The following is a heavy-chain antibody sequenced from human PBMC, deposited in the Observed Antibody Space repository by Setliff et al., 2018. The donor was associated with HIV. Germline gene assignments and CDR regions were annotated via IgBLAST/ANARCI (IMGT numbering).Heavy chain of an antibody. CDR2: VDSDGSGT. CDR3: ARDGNGAFDM. D-gene: IGHD1-26*01. CDR1: GFTFSNSW. Sequence: GGSLRLSCAASGFTFSNSWMHWVRQAPGKGLVWVSRVDSDGSGTSYADSVKGRFTISRDNAKNMLYLQINSLRAEDTAVYYCARDGNGAFDMWGQGTLVTVSS. V-gene: IGHV3-74*01. J-gene: IGHJ3*02.